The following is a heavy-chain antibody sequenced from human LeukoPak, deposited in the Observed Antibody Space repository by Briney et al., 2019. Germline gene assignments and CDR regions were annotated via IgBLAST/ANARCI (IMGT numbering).Heavy chain of an antibody. V-gene: IGHV4-59*08. Sequence: SETLSLTCTVSGGPVSGYYWSWIRQPPGKGLEWIGYIYYSGSTNYNPSLKSRVTISVDTSKNQFSLKLSSVTAADTAVYYCARSSWSLFDYWGQGTLVTVSS. CDR3: ARSSWSLFDY. D-gene: IGHD1-26*01. CDR2: IYYSGST. J-gene: IGHJ4*02. CDR1: GGPVSGYY.